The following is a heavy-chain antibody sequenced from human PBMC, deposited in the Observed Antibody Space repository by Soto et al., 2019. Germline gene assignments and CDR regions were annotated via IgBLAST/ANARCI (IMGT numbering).Heavy chain of an antibody. CDR3: ASSCELGYYDSSGYYLDAFDI. CDR1: GGSISSGDYY. D-gene: IGHD3-22*01. J-gene: IGHJ3*02. V-gene: IGHV4-30-4*01. CDR2: IYYSGST. Sequence: PSETLSLTCTVSGGSISSGDYYWSWIRQPPGKGLEWIGYIYYSGSTYYNPSLKSRVTISVDTSKNQFSLKLSSVTAADTAVYYCASSCELGYYDSSGYYLDAFDIWSQGTMVTVSS.